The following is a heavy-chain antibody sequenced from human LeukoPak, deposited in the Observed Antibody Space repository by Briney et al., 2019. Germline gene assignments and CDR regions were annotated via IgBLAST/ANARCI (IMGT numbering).Heavy chain of an antibody. Sequence: GGSLRLSCAASGFTFSSYAMSWVRQAPGKGLEWVSGISWNSDSIVYADSVKGRFTISRDNAKNSLFLQMNSLRSEDTALYYCAKDDYNDPHYMDVWGKGTTVTVSS. D-gene: IGHD4-11*01. V-gene: IGHV3-9*01. J-gene: IGHJ6*03. CDR3: AKDDYNDPHYMDV. CDR2: ISWNSDSI. CDR1: GFTFSSYA.